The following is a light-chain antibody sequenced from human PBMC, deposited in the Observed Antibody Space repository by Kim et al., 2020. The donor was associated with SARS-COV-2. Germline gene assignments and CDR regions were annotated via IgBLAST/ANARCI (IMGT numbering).Light chain of an antibody. Sequence: QAGLTQPPSVFKGLRQTATLTCTGNSNNVGNQGAAWLQQHQGHPPKLLSYRNNNRPSGISERLSASRSGNTASLTITGLQPEDEADYYCSAWDSSLSVWVFGGGTQLTVL. CDR2: RNN. CDR3: SAWDSSLSVWV. CDR1: SNNVGNQG. J-gene: IGLJ3*02. V-gene: IGLV10-54*01.